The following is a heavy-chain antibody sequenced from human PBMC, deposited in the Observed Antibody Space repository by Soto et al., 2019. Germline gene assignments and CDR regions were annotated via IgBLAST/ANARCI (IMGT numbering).Heavy chain of an antibody. Sequence: ESGGGVVQPGRSLRLSCAASGFTFSSYGMHWVRQAPGKGLEWVAVISYDGSNKYYADSVKGRFTISRDNSKNTLYLQMNSLRAEDTAVYYCAKGAVSRYCSGGSCYTYYYYYMDVWGKGTTVTVSS. V-gene: IGHV3-30*18. CDR1: GFTFSSYG. CDR2: ISYDGSNK. CDR3: AKGAVSRYCSGGSCYTYYYYYMDV. J-gene: IGHJ6*03. D-gene: IGHD2-15*01.